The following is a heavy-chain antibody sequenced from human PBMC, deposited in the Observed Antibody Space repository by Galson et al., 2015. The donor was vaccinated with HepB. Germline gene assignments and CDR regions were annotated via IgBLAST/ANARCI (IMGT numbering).Heavy chain of an antibody. CDR3: AREEGNWNYRMTRWFDS. CDR2: TYYRSKWYN. J-gene: IGHJ5*01. V-gene: IGHV6-1*01. D-gene: IGHD1-7*01. Sequence: CAISGDSVSSNSVAWNWIRQSPSRGLEWLGRTYYRSKWYNDYAVSVKSRITINPDTSKNQFSLQLNSVTPEDTAVYYCAREEGNWNYRMTRWFDSWGQGTLVTVSS. CDR1: GDSVSSNSVA.